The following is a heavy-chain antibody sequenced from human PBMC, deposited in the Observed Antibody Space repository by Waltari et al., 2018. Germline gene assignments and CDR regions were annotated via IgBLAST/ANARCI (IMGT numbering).Heavy chain of an antibody. Sequence: EVQLVESGGGLVQHGGNLMLTRAGSGQTRLSSSMNWVRQAPGKGLEWVSSIDTSGTSKYYADSVKGRFTVSRENAKNSMNLEMDSLRAEDTAVYYCARWRWHQSELDSWGQGTLVTVSS. CDR2: IDTSGTSK. J-gene: IGHJ4*02. D-gene: IGHD1-26*01. CDR1: GQTRLSSS. V-gene: IGHV3-21*01. CDR3: ARWRWHQSELDS.